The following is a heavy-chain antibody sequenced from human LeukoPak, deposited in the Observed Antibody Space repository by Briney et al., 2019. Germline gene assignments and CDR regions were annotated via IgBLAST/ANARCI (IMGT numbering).Heavy chain of an antibody. CDR3: ARSFLDYMDV. CDR2: IYKSGST. CDR1: GESINPYY. Sequence: SETLSLTCTVSGESINPYYWNWIRQPAGKGLEWIGHIYKSGSTNYNPSLKSRVAMSLDTSKNQFSLKLRSVTAADTAVYFCARSFLDYMDVWGKGTTVTVSS. D-gene: IGHD2/OR15-2a*01. V-gene: IGHV4-4*07. J-gene: IGHJ6*03.